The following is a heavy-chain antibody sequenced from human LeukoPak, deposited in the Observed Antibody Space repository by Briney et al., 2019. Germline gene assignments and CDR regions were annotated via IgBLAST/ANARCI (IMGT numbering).Heavy chain of an antibody. CDR1: GLTFSSFT. J-gene: IGHJ4*02. Sequence: GEPLTLSCAASGLTFSSFTMNWVRPAPGKGRDWVASVNSTSTYNHYADSVKGRFTISRDNAKNSLHLQMNSLRAEDTAVYYCARFDYADYLAFDYWGQATLVTV. V-gene: IGHV3-21*01. CDR3: ARFDYADYLAFDY. D-gene: IGHD4-17*01. CDR2: VNSTSTYN.